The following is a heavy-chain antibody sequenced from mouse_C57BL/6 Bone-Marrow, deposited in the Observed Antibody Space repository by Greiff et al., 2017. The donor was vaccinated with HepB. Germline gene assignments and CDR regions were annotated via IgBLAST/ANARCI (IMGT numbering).Heavy chain of an antibody. CDR1: GYTFTDYY. J-gene: IGHJ3*01. D-gene: IGHD1-1*01. CDR3: ARCYYGSSYWFAY. Sequence: VQLQQSGPVLVKPGASVKMSCKASGYTFTDYYMNWVKQSPGKSLEWIGVINPYNGGTSYNQKFKGKATLTVDKSSSTAYMELNSLTSEDSAVYYCARCYYGSSYWFAYWGQGTLVTVSA. V-gene: IGHV1-19*01. CDR2: INPYNGGT.